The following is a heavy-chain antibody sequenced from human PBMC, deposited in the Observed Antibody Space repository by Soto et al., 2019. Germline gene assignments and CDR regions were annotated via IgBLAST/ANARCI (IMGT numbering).Heavy chain of an antibody. CDR2: IYPRDSDT. V-gene: IGHV5-51*01. CDR1: GYSFTSNW. Sequence: GESLKISCKGSGYSFTSNWIGWVRQTPGKGLEWMGIIYPRDSDTRYSPSFQGQVTMSVDRSITTAYLQWTSLKASDTAMYYCARLQGYYDTSGYSVADYWGQGPLVTVSS. J-gene: IGHJ4*02. CDR3: ARLQGYYDTSGYSVADY. D-gene: IGHD3-22*01.